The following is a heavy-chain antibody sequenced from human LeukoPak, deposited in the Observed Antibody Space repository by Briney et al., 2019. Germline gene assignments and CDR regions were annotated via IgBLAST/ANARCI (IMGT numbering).Heavy chain of an antibody. CDR3: TRVFENA. Sequence: GGSLRLSCAASGFTFSDYYMSWVRQAPGKGLEWISYISPSTTIYYADSVKGRFTISRDNAQNSLYLLMNSLRAEDTAVYYCTRVFENAWGQGTLVTVSS. D-gene: IGHD3-9*01. V-gene: IGHV3-69-1*01. CDR2: ISPSTTI. CDR1: GFTFSDYY. J-gene: IGHJ5*02.